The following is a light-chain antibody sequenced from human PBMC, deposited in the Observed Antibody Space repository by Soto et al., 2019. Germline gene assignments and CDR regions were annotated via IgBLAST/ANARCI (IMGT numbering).Light chain of an antibody. Sequence: EIVLTQSPGTLSLSPGERATLSCRASQSVSSSYLAWYHQKPGQAPRLLIYGASSRATGIPDRFSGSGSGTYFTLTIRTLATEDFAAYYGQQYGSSLPFGGGTKVESK. CDR3: QQYGSSLP. CDR1: QSVSSSY. J-gene: IGKJ4*01. CDR2: GAS. V-gene: IGKV3-20*01.